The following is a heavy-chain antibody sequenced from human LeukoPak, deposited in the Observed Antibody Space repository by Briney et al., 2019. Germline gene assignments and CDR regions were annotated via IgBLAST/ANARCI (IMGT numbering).Heavy chain of an antibody. J-gene: IGHJ4*02. CDR3: ARHTVSRVGGDFDF. D-gene: IGHD3-10*01. Sequence: SETLSLTCSVSDGPISNFYWSWIRQPPGKGLEWIAYIRYSGQTNQNPSPSGRVTISLDTSENQVSLRLSSVMAADTAVYYCARHTVSRVGGDFDFWGQGTLVTVSS. V-gene: IGHV4-59*08. CDR2: IRYSGQT. CDR1: DGPISNFY.